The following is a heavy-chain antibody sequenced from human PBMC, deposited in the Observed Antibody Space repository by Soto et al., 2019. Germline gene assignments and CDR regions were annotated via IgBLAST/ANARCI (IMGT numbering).Heavy chain of an antibody. CDR1: SDSIRSRNW. D-gene: IGHD3-10*01. CDR2: IYHSGST. Sequence: AETLSVACAISSDSIRSRNWWSWVRQPPGKGLEWIGEIYHSGSTNYNPSLKSRVTISVDKSKNQFSLKLTSVTAADTAVYYCARLDSGFGATMDVWGQGTTVT. J-gene: IGHJ6*02. V-gene: IGHV4-4*02. CDR3: ARLDSGFGATMDV.